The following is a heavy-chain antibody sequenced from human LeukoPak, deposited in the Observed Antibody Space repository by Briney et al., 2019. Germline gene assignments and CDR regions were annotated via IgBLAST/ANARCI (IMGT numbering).Heavy chain of an antibody. CDR1: GGSISSSSYY. V-gene: IGHV4-39*07. CDR3: ARDGHYDFWSGYDYYYMDV. Sequence: SETLSLTCTVSGGSISSSSYYWGWIRQPPGKGLEWIGSIYYSGSTYYNPSLKSRVTISVDTSKNQFSLKLSSVTAADPAVYYCARDGHYDFWSGYDYYYMDVWGKGTTVTVSS. D-gene: IGHD3-3*01. CDR2: IYYSGST. J-gene: IGHJ6*03.